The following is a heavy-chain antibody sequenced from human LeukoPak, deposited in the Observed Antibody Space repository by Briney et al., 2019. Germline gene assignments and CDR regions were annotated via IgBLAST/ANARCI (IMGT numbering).Heavy chain of an antibody. CDR2: ITTASTSYI. D-gene: IGHD2-15*01. CDR3: ARDYGGPHYFDY. V-gene: IGHV3-21*01. CDR1: GFTFSSHD. Sequence: GGSLRLSCAASGFTFSSHDMNWVRQAPGKGLEWLSSITTASTSYIYYADSVKGRFTISRDDAKNSLYLQMDSLRPEDTAVYYCARDYGGPHYFDYWGQGTLVTVSS. J-gene: IGHJ4*02.